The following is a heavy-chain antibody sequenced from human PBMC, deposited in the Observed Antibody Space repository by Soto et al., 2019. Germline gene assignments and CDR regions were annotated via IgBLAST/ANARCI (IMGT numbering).Heavy chain of an antibody. J-gene: IGHJ4*02. Sequence: GGSLRLSGAASGFTFNTYSIHWVRQAPCKGLEWVAVSSNDGKNEHHANSVKGRFTISRDNSRNTLYLQMNSLRPEDTALYYCARAPGSDDRYAYGFSHCGLGNLVTVSS. CDR1: GFTFNTYS. CDR3: ARAPGSDDRYAYGFSH. D-gene: IGHD3-10*01. V-gene: IGHV3-30*04. CDR2: SSNDGKNE.